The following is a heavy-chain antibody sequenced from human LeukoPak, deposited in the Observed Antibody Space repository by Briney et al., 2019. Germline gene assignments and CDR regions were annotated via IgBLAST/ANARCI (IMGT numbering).Heavy chain of an antibody. J-gene: IGHJ4*02. V-gene: IGHV4-38-2*02. D-gene: IGHD1-1*01. Sequence: PSETLSLTCDVAGFSISPGYYWVWIRQPAGQGLEWIGSIHPSGTTFYNSSLNSRITMTIDAPKNQFSLRLSLVTAVDTAVYFCATERERRITDWGQGTLVTVSS. CDR3: ATERERRITD. CDR1: GFSISPGYY. CDR2: IHPSGTT.